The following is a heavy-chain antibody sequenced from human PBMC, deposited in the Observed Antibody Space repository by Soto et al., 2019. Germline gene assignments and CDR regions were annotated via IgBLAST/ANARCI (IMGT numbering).Heavy chain of an antibody. D-gene: IGHD5-18*01. CDR2: IYYSGST. J-gene: IGHJ2*01. CDR3: ATGRGYSLDWYFDL. Sequence: QVQLQESGPGLVKPWETLSLTCTVSGGSISSYNWSWIRQPPGKGLEWIGYIYYSGSTNYNPSLKSRVTISVDTSKNQFSLKLSSVTAADTAVYYCATGRGYSLDWYFDLWGRGTLVTVSS. V-gene: IGHV4-59*01. CDR1: GGSISSYN.